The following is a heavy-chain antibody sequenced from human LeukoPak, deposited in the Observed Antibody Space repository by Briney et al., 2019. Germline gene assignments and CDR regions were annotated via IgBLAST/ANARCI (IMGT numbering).Heavy chain of an antibody. D-gene: IGHD3-16*01. J-gene: IGHJ4*02. CDR3: ANQPRGYSWGVMDD. CDR2: ISGGGDTT. V-gene: IGHV3-23*01. Sequence: GGSLRLSCAASGFTFSSYALSWVRQAPGKGLEWVSTISGGGDTTYYADSVKGRFTISRDNSKKTLFLQINSLRAEDTAVYFCANQPRGYSWGVMDDWGQGTLGTVSS. CDR1: GFTFSSYA.